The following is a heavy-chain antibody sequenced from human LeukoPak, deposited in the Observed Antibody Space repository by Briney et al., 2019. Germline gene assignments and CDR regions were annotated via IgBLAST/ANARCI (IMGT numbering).Heavy chain of an antibody. CDR3: AKSLPEDYYYGMDV. CDR1: GFTFDDYA. V-gene: IGHV3-9*01. Sequence: GGYLRLSCAASGFTFDDYAMHWVRQARGKCLEWVSGISWNSGSIGYADSVKGRFTISRDNAKNSLYLQMNSLRAEDTALYYCAKSLPEDYYYGMDVWGQGTTVTVSS. CDR2: ISWNSGSI. J-gene: IGHJ6*02.